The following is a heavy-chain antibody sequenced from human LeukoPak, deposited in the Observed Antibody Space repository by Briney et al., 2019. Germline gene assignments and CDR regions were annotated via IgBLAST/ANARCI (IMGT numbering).Heavy chain of an antibody. V-gene: IGHV1-2*04. D-gene: IGHD1-1*01. CDR1: GYTFTGYY. CDR3: ARATPNWNDGTLAFDI. CDR2: INPNSGGT. Sequence: ASVKVSCKASGYTFTGYYMHWVRQAPGQGLEWMGWINPNSGGTNYAQKFQGWVTMTRDTSISTAYMELSRLRSDDTAVYYCARATPNWNDGTLAFDIWGQGTMVTVSS. J-gene: IGHJ3*02.